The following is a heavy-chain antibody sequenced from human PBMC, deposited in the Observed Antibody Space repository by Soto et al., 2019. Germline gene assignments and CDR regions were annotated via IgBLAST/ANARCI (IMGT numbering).Heavy chain of an antibody. D-gene: IGHD3-3*01. J-gene: IGHJ3*02. CDR3: ERDDTRNNYAFGSGQYTTDAFKT. CDR1: GFSFSNYC. V-gene: IGHV3-7*01. Sequence: EVQLVESVGGLVQPGGSLRLSCAASGFSFSNYCMSWVRQAPGKGLEWVANIKQDGSEKHYVDSVQGGFTISRDNAEDSLYLQMNRLRAEDTAVYHCERDDTRNNYAFGSGQYTTDAFKTWAQGRMVTAAS. CDR2: IKQDGSEK.